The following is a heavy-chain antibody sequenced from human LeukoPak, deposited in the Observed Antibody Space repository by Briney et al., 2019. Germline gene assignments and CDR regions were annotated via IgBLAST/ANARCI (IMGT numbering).Heavy chain of an antibody. CDR1: GFTFSSYA. CDR3: AKGDGGKKYFDY. Sequence: GGSLRLSCAASGFTFSSYAMSWVRQAPGKGREWVLAISGSGGSTYYADSVKGRFTISRDNSKNTLYLQMNSLRAEDTVVYYCAKGDGGKKYFDYWGQGTLVTVSS. J-gene: IGHJ4*02. CDR2: ISGSGGST. D-gene: IGHD2-15*01. V-gene: IGHV3-23*01.